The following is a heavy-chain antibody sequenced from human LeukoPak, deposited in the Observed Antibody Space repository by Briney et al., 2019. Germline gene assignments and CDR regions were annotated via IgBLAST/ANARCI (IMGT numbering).Heavy chain of an antibody. V-gene: IGHV4-59*01. CDR3: ARRAHHDAFDI. J-gene: IGHJ3*02. CDR2: IYYSVST. Sequence: PSETLSLTCTVSGGSISRYYWSWIRQPPGKALEWIGYIYYSVSTNYNPSLKSRVTISVDTSKNPFSLKLSSVTAADTAVYYCARRAHHDAFDIWGQGKMVTVSS. CDR1: GGSISRYY. D-gene: IGHD4/OR15-4a*01.